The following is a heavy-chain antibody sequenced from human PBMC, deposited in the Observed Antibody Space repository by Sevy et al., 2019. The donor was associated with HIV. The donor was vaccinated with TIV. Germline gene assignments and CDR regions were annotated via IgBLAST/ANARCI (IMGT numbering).Heavy chain of an antibody. CDR2: LRSKGRGGAV. CDR1: GFSVGDYA. CDR3: TRWKRAASIFDY. V-gene: IGHV3-49*04. Sequence: GGSLRLSCTASGFSVGDYAMNWVRQAPGKGLEWVAFLRSKGRGGAVDHAAWVKSRFTISRDNSKRIVYLQMNDLRTVYFGVYYRTRWKRAASIFDYWGQGALVTVSS. J-gene: IGHJ4*02. D-gene: IGHD6-13*01.